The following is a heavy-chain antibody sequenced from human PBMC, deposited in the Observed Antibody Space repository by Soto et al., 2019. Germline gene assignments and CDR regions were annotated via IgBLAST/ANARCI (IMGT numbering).Heavy chain of an antibody. CDR3: ANVNRREVRYYATDV. CDR1: GGSFSGYY. D-gene: IGHD3-16*01. Sequence: SETMSLTCAVYGGSFSGYYWSWIRQPPGKGLEWIGEINHSGSTNYNPSLKSRVTISVDTSKNQFSLKLSSVTAADTAVYCCANVNRREVRYYATDVGCQGTTVT. CDR2: INHSGST. V-gene: IGHV4-34*01. J-gene: IGHJ6*02.